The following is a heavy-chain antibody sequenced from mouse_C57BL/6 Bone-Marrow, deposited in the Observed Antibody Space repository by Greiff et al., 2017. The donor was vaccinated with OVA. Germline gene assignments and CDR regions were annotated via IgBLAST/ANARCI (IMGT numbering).Heavy chain of an antibody. CDR1: GYTFTSYW. D-gene: IGHD1-1*01. Sequence: QVQLQQPGAELVKPGASVKVSCKASGYTFTSYWMHWVKQRPGQGLEWIGRIHPSDSDTNYNQKFKGKATLTVDKSSSTAYMQLSSLTSEDSAVYYCAILYYYGSSYPHYYAMDYWGQGTSVTVSS. CDR3: AILYYYGSSYPHYYAMDY. V-gene: IGHV1-74*01. J-gene: IGHJ4*01. CDR2: IHPSDSDT.